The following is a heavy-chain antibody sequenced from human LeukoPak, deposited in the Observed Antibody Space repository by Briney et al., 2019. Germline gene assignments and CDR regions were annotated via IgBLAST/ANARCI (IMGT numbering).Heavy chain of an antibody. CDR2: IKQDGSEK. Sequence: GGSLRLSCTASGFTFINYSMNWVRQAPGKGLEWVANIKQDGSEKYYVNSVKGRFTISRDNSKNSLYLQMNSLRAEDTAVYYCARDRYCSGVWGQGTLVTVSS. J-gene: IGHJ4*02. CDR3: ARDRYCSGV. D-gene: IGHD2-15*01. V-gene: IGHV3-7*01. CDR1: GFTFINYS.